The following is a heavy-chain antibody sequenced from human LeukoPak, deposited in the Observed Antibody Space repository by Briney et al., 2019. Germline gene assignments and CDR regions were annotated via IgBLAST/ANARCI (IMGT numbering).Heavy chain of an antibody. Sequence: SETLSLTCLVSGASSSSADHYWTWIRQPPGKGLEWVGYIYFSGSTYYNPSLKGRATISLDTSKSRFSLKMTSVTAADTAVYFCASVGIKAAVPSDYWGQGTLVTVSS. CDR1: GASSSSADHY. CDR3: ASVGIKAAVPSDY. V-gene: IGHV4-30-4*07. J-gene: IGHJ4*02. D-gene: IGHD6-13*01. CDR2: IYFSGST.